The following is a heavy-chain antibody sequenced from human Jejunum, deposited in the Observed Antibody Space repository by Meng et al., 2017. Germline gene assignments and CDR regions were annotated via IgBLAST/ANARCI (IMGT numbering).Heavy chain of an antibody. Sequence: GESLKISCAASGFTFSNYAMSWVRKAPGKGLEWVSVISKGGDITYYADSVKGRFIISRDKSKNTLFLQMNSLTAEDAAIYYCAKRGSGNTWNPADNWGQGALVTVSS. CDR3: AKRGSGNTWNPADN. CDR2: ISKGGDIT. D-gene: IGHD1-1*01. CDR1: GFTFSNYA. J-gene: IGHJ4*02. V-gene: IGHV3-23*01.